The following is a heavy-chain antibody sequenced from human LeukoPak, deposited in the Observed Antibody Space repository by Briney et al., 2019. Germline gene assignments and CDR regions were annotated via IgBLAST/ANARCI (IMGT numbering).Heavy chain of an antibody. J-gene: IGHJ5*02. Sequence: GGSLRLSCAASGFAFADYSLHWVRQAPGKGLEWVALMSFDRNFENFGDSVKGRFTISRDTARNTVYLHMGSLGVEDSAVYYCARVGETGTVTMELDLWGQGALVTVSS. D-gene: IGHD1-1*01. CDR1: GFAFADYS. CDR2: MSFDRNFE. CDR3: ARVGETGTVTMELDL. V-gene: IGHV3-30*04.